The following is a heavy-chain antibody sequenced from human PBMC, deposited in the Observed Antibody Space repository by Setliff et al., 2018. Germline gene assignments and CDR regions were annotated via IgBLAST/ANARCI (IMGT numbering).Heavy chain of an antibody. CDR1: GFTFSSYS. Sequence: PGGSLRLSCAASGFTFSSYSMNWVRQAPGKGLEWVSYISSSSSTIYYADSVKGRFTISRDNSNNTVFLEMSSLRVEDTALYYCTKGRAQWLAFDAYDIWGQGTMVTVSS. V-gene: IGHV3-48*04. D-gene: IGHD6-19*01. J-gene: IGHJ3*02. CDR2: ISSSSSTI. CDR3: TKGRAQWLAFDAYDI.